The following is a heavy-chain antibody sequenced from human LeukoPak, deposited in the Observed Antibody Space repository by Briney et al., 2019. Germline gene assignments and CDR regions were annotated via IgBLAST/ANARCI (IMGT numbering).Heavy chain of an antibody. CDR2: ISANGGYT. D-gene: IGHD6-13*01. CDR3: AKSFGYSRSWFDN. V-gene: IGHV3-23*01. Sequence: PGGSLRLSCAASGFNFNIYAMTWVRPAPGKGLEWVSAISANGGYTFYADSAKGRLTISRDNSKNTLYLQMNSLRVGDTAVYYCAKSFGYSRSWFDNWGQGTLVTVSS. CDR1: GFNFNIYA. J-gene: IGHJ4*02.